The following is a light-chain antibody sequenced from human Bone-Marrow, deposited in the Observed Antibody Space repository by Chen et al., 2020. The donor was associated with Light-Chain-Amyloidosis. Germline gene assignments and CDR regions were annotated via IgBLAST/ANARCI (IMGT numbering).Light chain of an antibody. CDR2: RDD. Sequence: QSVVTQPPSASGTPGQRVTISCSGSSSNIGSNYVYWYQHFSGAAPKLLLYRDDERPSGVPDRFSGSKSGTSASLAISGLRSEDEADYYCATWDDSPSHLWVFGGGTKLTVL. J-gene: IGLJ3*02. V-gene: IGLV1-47*01. CDR1: SSNIGSNY. CDR3: ATWDDSPSHLWV.